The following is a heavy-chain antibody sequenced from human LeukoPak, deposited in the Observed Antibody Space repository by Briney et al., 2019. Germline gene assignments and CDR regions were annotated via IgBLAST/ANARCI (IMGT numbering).Heavy chain of an antibody. V-gene: IGHV4-59*01. Sequence: TSETLSLTYAVYGGSFSGYYWSWIRQPPGKGLEWIGDIYYSGSTNYNPSLKSRVTISVDTSKNQFSLKLSSLTAADTAVYYCARVKCCDSSGYYSFDLWGRGTLVTVSS. J-gene: IGHJ2*01. D-gene: IGHD3-22*01. CDR1: GGSFSGYY. CDR3: ARVKCCDSSGYYSFDL. CDR2: IYYSGST.